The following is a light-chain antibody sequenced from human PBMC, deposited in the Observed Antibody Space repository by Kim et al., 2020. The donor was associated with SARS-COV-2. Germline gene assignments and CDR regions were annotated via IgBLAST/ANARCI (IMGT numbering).Light chain of an antibody. CDR1: QDISNY. J-gene: IGKJ4*01. Sequence: DIQMTQSPSSLSASVGDRVTITCQASQDISNYLNWYQQKPGKAPKLLIYDASNLETGFPSRFSGSGSGTDFTFTISSLQPEDIATYYCQQYDNLLTFGGGTKGDIK. CDR2: DAS. V-gene: IGKV1-33*01. CDR3: QQYDNLLT.